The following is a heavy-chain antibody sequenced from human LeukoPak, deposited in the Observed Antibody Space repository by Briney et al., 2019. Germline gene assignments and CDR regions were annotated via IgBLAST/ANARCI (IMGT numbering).Heavy chain of an antibody. J-gene: IGHJ4*02. CDR2: IKLDGSEK. CDR1: GFIFSNYW. CDR3: ARDVLVRPLRYYFDF. Sequence: GGSLRLSCAASGFIFSNYWMSWVRQAPGKGLECVATIKLDGSEKYYVDSVKGRFTTSRDNTKNSLYLQMNSLRAEDTGVYYCARDVLVRPLRYYFDFWGQGALVTVAS. V-gene: IGHV3-7*01. D-gene: IGHD1-1*01.